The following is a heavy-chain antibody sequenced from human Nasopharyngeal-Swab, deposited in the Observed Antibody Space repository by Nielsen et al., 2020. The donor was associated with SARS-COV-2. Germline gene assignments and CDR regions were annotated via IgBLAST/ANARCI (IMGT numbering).Heavy chain of an antibody. V-gene: IGHV1-3*01. D-gene: IGHD5-12*01. J-gene: IGHJ4*02. Sequence: ASVKVSCKASGYTFTSYAMHWVRKDPGQRLEWMGWINAGNGNTKYSQKFQGRVTITRDTSASTAYMELSSLRSEDTAVSYCARGREIVAPGRYYFDYWGQGTLVTVSS. CDR1: GYTFTSYA. CDR2: INAGNGNT. CDR3: ARGREIVAPGRYYFDY.